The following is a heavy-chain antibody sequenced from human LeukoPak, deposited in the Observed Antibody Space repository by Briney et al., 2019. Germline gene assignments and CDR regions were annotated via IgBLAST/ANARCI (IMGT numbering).Heavy chain of an antibody. Sequence: ASVKVSCKASGGTFSSYAISWVRQAPGQGLEWMGGIIPIFGTANYAQKFQGRVTNTTDESTSTAYKELKSLRYEDTDVYYCAGGGWNELAGDVDYWGQGTLVTVSS. CDR3: AGGGWNELAGDVDY. CDR2: IIPIFGTA. D-gene: IGHD1-1*01. V-gene: IGHV1-69*05. CDR1: GGTFSSYA. J-gene: IGHJ4*02.